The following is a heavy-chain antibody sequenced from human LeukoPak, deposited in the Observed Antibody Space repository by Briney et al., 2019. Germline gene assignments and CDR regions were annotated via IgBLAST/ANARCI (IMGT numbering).Heavy chain of an antibody. V-gene: IGHV1-18*01. J-gene: IGHJ6*03. Sequence: GASVKVSCKASGGTFTSYGISWVRQAPGQGLEWMGWISAYNGNTNYAQKLQGRVTMTTDTSTSTAYMELRSLRSDDTAVYYCATTGGDYVDYYYYMDVWGKGTTVTVSS. CDR1: GGTFTSYG. CDR3: ATTGGDYVDYYYYMDV. D-gene: IGHD4-17*01. CDR2: ISAYNGNT.